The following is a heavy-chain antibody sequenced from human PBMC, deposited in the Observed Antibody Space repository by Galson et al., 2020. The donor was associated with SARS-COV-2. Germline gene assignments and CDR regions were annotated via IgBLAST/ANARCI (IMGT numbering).Heavy chain of an antibody. J-gene: IGHJ4*02. CDR1: GFTLSSYW. D-gene: IGHD3-22*01. CDR3: ARDSLSPNTMIVE. CDR2: INSDGSST. V-gene: IGHV3-74*01. Sequence: GESLKISCAASGFTLSSYWMHRVRQAPGKGLVWVSRINSDGSSTSYADSVKGRFTISRDNAKNTLYLQMNSLRAEDTAVYYCARDSLSPNTMIVEWGQGTLVTFSS.